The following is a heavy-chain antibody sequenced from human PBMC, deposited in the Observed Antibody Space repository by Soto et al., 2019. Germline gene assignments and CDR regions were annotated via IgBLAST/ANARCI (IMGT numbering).Heavy chain of an antibody. D-gene: IGHD3-22*01. CDR1: GFAFSTYW. Sequence: EVQLVESGGALVQPGESLRLSCAASGFAFSTYWMSWVRQAPGKGLEWVANIKADGSEKHYMDSVKGRFTISRDNDKNSLYLQMNSLRVEDTALYYCARDRVTMIADYWGQGSLVTVSS. V-gene: IGHV3-7*01. CDR2: IKADGSEK. CDR3: ARDRVTMIADY. J-gene: IGHJ4*02.